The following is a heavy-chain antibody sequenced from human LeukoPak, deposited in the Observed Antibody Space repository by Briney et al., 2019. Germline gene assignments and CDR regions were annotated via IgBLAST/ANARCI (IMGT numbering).Heavy chain of an antibody. CDR1: GYTFINYV. D-gene: IGHD2-21*02. CDR3: VRDDCAADACYPGGY. Sequence: ASVKVSCKASGYTFINYVVHWVRQAPGQRPEWMGYINAGNGDTKYSKNFQDRVTITRDTSASTAYMEVSSLTSEDTALYSCVRDDCAADACYPGGYWGKGTLVTVSS. J-gene: IGHJ4*02. V-gene: IGHV1-3*01. CDR2: INAGNGDT.